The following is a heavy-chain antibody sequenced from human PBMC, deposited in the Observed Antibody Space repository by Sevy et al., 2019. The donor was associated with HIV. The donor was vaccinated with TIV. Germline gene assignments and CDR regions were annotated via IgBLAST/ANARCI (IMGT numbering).Heavy chain of an antibody. Sequence: ASVKVSCKASGYTFINYDMHWVRQAPGQGLEWMGIINPSDVSTIYAQKFQGRVTMTRDTSTSTVYMELSSLRSDDTAVYYCGRTSPRGGFDYWGQGALVTVSS. CDR3: GRTSPRGGFDY. D-gene: IGHD3-16*01. J-gene: IGHJ4*02. CDR1: GYTFINYD. CDR2: INPSDVST. V-gene: IGHV1-46*03.